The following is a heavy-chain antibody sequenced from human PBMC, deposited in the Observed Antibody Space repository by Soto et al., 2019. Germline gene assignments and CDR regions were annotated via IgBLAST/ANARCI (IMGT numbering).Heavy chain of an antibody. J-gene: IGHJ4*02. CDR3: ARDGWSSGSFES. CDR2: IKQDGSVK. CDR1: GFTFSNYW. Sequence: EVQLVESGGGLVQPGGSLRLSCAASGFTFSNYWMNWVRQAPGKGLEWVANIKQDGSVKYYTDSVKGRFTISRDNAKNSLYLQMNSLRAEDTAVYYCARDGWSSGSFESWGEGTLVTVSS. D-gene: IGHD6-19*01. V-gene: IGHV3-7*01.